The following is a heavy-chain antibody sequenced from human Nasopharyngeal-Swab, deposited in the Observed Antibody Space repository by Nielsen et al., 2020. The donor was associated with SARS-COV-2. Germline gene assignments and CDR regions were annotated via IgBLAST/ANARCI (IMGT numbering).Heavy chain of an antibody. Sequence: SETLSLTCAVYGGSFSGYYWSWIRQPPGKGLEWIGEINHSGSTNYNPSLKSRVTISVDTSKNQFSLKLSSVTAADTAVYYCARGPAWWELLPEYFQHWSQGTLVTVSS. CDR1: GGSFSGYY. CDR3: ARGPAWWELLPEYFQH. J-gene: IGHJ1*01. D-gene: IGHD1-26*01. V-gene: IGHV4-34*01. CDR2: INHSGST.